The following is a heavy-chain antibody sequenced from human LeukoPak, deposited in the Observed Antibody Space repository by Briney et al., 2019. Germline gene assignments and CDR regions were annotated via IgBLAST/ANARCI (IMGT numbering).Heavy chain of an antibody. Sequence: GGSLRLSCEGSGLPFGSYVMSWVRQAPGKGLEWIAYINHNAEMIFYPDFVKGRFTISRDNPKKSLYLQMNALRYEDTAIYYCARDYDWAFDLWGQGTLVTVSS. V-gene: IGHV3-48*02. J-gene: IGHJ4*02. D-gene: IGHD3-9*01. CDR1: GLPFGSYV. CDR2: INHNAEMI. CDR3: ARDYDWAFDL.